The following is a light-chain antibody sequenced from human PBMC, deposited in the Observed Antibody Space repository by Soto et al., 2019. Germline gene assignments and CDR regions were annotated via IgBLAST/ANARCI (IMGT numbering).Light chain of an antibody. CDR3: QQSDTFPAT. J-gene: IGKJ4*01. CDR1: QGIRSW. V-gene: IGKV1D-12*01. CDR2: AAS. Sequence: DIQMTQSPSSVSASVGDRVTITCRASQGIRSWLAWYQQRPGKAPKLLISAASSLQSAVPSRFSGSGSGTDFTLSISSLQPDDFATYYCQQSDTFPATFGGGTKVEIK.